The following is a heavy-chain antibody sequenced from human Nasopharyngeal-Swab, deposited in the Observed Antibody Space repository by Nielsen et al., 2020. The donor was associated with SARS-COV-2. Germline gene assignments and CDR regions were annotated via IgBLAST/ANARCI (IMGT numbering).Heavy chain of an antibody. J-gene: IGHJ5*02. D-gene: IGHD5-12*01. CDR2: INNRGDDT. Sequence: GESLKISCAASGFIFSNYAMSWVRQAPGKGPEWVSTINNRGDDTHYVDSVRGRFTVSRDNSKNTLYLQMNSLRGEDTAIYYCVKDLAYDEVSWGQGTLVTVSS. CDR3: VKDLAYDEVS. CDR1: GFIFSNYA. V-gene: IGHV3-23*01.